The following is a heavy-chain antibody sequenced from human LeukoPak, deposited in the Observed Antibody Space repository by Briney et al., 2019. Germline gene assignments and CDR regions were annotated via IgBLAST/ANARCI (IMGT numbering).Heavy chain of an antibody. Sequence: VASVKVSCKASGYTFTSYYMHWVRQAPGQGFEWMGIINPSGGSTSYAQKFQGRVTMTRDTSTSTVYMELSSLRSEDTAVYYCTRATVQLERVPAFDIWGQGTMVTVSS. D-gene: IGHD1-1*01. CDR3: TRATVQLERVPAFDI. CDR1: GYTFTSYY. J-gene: IGHJ3*02. V-gene: IGHV1-46*01. CDR2: INPSGGST.